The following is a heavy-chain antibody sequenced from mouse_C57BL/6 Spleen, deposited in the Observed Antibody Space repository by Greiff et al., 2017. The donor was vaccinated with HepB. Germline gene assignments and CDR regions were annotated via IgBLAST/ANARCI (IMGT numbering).Heavy chain of an antibody. CDR2: INPYNGDT. V-gene: IGHV1-20*01. Sequence: VQLQQSGPELVKPGDSVKISCKASGYSFTGYFMNWVMQSLGKSLEWIGRINPYNGDTFYNQKFKGKATLTVDKSSITAHMELRSLTSEDSAVYYCASPYYEEGYFDVWGTGTTVTVSS. D-gene: IGHD2-10*01. CDR3: ASPYYEEGYFDV. CDR1: GYSFTGYF. J-gene: IGHJ1*03.